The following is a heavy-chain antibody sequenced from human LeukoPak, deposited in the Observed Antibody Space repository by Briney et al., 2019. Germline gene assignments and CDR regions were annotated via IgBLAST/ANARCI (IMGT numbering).Heavy chain of an antibody. D-gene: IGHD6-19*01. Sequence: PGRSLRLSCAASGFTFSSYAMHWVRQAPGKGLEWVAVISYDGSNKYYADSVKGRFTISRDNSKNTLYLQMNSLRGEDTAVYYCARDIDSSGSDWGQGTLVTVSS. J-gene: IGHJ4*02. V-gene: IGHV3-30*04. CDR3: ARDIDSSGSD. CDR1: GFTFSSYA. CDR2: ISYDGSNK.